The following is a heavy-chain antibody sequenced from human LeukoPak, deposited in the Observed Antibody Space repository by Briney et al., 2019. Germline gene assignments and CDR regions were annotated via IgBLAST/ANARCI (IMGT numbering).Heavy chain of an antibody. CDR3: ARGFDYSNYGIFDY. CDR2: ISSSSRYI. D-gene: IGHD4-11*01. Sequence: GGSLRLSCAASGFTFSSYWMHWVRQAPGKGLEWVSSISSSSRYIYYADSLKGRFTISRDNAKNSLYLQMNSLRAEDTAVYYCARGFDYSNYGIFDYWGQGTLVTVSS. J-gene: IGHJ4*02. CDR1: GFTFSSYW. V-gene: IGHV3-21*01.